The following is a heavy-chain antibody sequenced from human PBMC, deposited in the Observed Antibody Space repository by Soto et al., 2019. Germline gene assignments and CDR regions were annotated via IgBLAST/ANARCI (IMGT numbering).Heavy chain of an antibody. Sequence: PSETLSLTCTASGGSISSYYWSWIRQPPGKGLEWIGYIYYSGSTNYNPSLKSRVTISADTSKNQFSLKLSSVTAADTAAYYCASSQYYYDSSGYYSNWFDPWGQGTLVTVSS. CDR1: GGSISSYY. J-gene: IGHJ5*02. CDR2: IYYSGST. V-gene: IGHV4-59*01. D-gene: IGHD3-22*01. CDR3: ASSQYYYDSSGYYSNWFDP.